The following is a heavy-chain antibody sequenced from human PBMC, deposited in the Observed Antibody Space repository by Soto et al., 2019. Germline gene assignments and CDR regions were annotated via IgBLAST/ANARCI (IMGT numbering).Heavy chain of an antibody. CDR3: VREYSGFEGNWFDP. CDR1: GDSIRNYY. D-gene: IGHD5-12*01. Sequence: SETLSLTCSVSGDSIRNYYWTWVRQPAGKGLEWVGRIYSSGSSNFNPSLKSRLSMSVDTSKNQFSLNLKSVTAADTALYYCVREYSGFEGNWFDPWGQGTLVTVSS. CDR2: IYSSGSS. J-gene: IGHJ5*02. V-gene: IGHV4-4*07.